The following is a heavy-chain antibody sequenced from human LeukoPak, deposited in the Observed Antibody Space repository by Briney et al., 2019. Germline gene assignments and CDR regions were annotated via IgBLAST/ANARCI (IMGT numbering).Heavy chain of an antibody. D-gene: IGHD3-22*01. V-gene: IGHV4-59*08. CDR2: IFSGGYT. J-gene: IGHJ6*03. CDR3: ARRTTSSSGYRDYMDV. CDR1: GGSITTYC. Sequence: SETLSLTCIVSGGSITTYCWSWVRQPPGKGLEWIGYIFSGGYTSYNPSLKSRVTLSIDTSKNQFSLKLTSVTAADTAVYYCARRTTSSSGYRDYMDVWGKGTTVTVSS.